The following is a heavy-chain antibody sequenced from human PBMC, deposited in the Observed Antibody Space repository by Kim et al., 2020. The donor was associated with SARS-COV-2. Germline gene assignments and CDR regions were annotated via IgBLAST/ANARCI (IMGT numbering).Heavy chain of an antibody. CDR3: ARLPHDSSGYVDS. CDR1: GGSISSSFNY. V-gene: IGHV4-39*01. J-gene: IGHJ4*02. Sequence: SETLSLTCTVSGGSISSSFNYWGWIRQPPGKGLEWIGSVYHSGSTYDSPSLKSRVTVSVDTSKNEFYLKVTSVTAADTAVYFCARLPHDSSGYVDSWSQGILVTVSS. CDR2: VYHSGST. D-gene: IGHD3-22*01.